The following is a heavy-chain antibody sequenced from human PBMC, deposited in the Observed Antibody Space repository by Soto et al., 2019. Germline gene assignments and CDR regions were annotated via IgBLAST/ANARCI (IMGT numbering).Heavy chain of an antibody. CDR3: ARPRGYSYGYMGEVNY. CDR2: IYPGDSDT. J-gene: IGHJ4*02. V-gene: IGHV5-51*01. Sequence: GESLKISCKGSGYSFTSYWIGWVRQMPGKGPEWMGIIYPGDSDTRYSPSFQGQVTISADKSISTAYLQWSSLKASDTAMYYCARPRGYSYGYMGEVNYWGQGTLVTVSS. D-gene: IGHD5-18*01. CDR1: GYSFTSYW.